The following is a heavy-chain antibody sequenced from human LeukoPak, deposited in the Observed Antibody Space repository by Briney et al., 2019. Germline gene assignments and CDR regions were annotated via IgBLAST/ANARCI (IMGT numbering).Heavy chain of an antibody. Sequence: PGGSLRLSCAASGFTFRNYAMTWVRQAPGKGLEWVSDISGSADSTNYADSVKGRLTISRDNSKNTLYMQMNSLRAEDKAIYYCTKITTGTVNYWGQGTLVTVS. D-gene: IGHD1-1*01. CDR1: GFTFRNYA. CDR2: ISGSADST. V-gene: IGHV3-23*01. J-gene: IGHJ4*02. CDR3: TKITTGTVNY.